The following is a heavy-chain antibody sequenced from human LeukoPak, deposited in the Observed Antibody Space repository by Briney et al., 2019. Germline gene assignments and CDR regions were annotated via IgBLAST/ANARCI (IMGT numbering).Heavy chain of an antibody. V-gene: IGHV1-8*01. CDR2: MNPNSDNT. J-gene: IGHJ5*02. CDR3: ARAVVRGVVRFDP. D-gene: IGHD3-10*01. Sequence: ASVKVSCKASGYTLTSYDINWVRQATGQGLEWMGWMNPNSDNTGYAQKFQGRVTMTRNTSISTAYMELSSLRSEDTAVYYCARAVVRGVVRFDPWGQGTLVTVSS. CDR1: GYTLTSYD.